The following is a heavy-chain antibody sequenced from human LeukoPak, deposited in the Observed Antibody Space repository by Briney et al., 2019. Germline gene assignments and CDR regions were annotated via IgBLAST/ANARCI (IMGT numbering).Heavy chain of an antibody. V-gene: IGHV3-7*01. J-gene: IGHJ6*03. CDR3: AKESGGNYYYYYMDV. CDR2: IKQDGTEK. CDR1: GFTFTTYW. D-gene: IGHD4-23*01. Sequence: GALRLSCAASGFTFTTYWMSWVRQAPGKGLEWVANIKQDGTEKYYVDSVKGRFTISRDNAKNSLYLQMNSLRAEDTAVYYCAKESGGNYYYYYMDVWGKGTTVTVSS.